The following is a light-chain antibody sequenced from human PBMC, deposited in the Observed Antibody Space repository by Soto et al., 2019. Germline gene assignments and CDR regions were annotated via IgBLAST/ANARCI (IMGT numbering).Light chain of an antibody. J-gene: IGKJ1*01. Sequence: EIVLTQSPGTLSLSPGERATLSCRASQSVSSTYLAWYQQKPGQAPRLLILGASSRATGIPDRFNGSGSGTDFTLTISRLEPEDFAVYYCQHYGSSPKTFGQGTKVDIK. CDR2: GAS. V-gene: IGKV3-20*01. CDR1: QSVSSTY. CDR3: QHYGSSPKT.